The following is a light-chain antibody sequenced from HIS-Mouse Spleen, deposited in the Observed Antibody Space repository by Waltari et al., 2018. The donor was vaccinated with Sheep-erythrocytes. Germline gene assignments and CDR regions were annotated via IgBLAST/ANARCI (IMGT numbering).Light chain of an antibody. CDR3: GTWDSSLSAGRV. V-gene: IGLV1-51*01. CDR1: SSNIGNTY. J-gene: IGLJ3*02. Sequence: QSVLTQPPSVSAAPGQKVTISCPGSSSNIGNTYVSWYQQLPGTAPKLLIYDNNKRPSGIPDRFSGSKSGTSATLGITGLQTGDEADYYCGTWDSSLSAGRVFGGGTKLTVL. CDR2: DNN.